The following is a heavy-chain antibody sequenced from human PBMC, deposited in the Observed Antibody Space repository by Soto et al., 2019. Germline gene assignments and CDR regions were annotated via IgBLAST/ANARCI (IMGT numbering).Heavy chain of an antibody. CDR3: TTDPPYCTNGVCDDAFDI. CDR2: IKSKTDGGTT. CDR1: VFTFSNAW. V-gene: IGHV3-15*01. D-gene: IGHD2-8*01. Sequence: GPLRLSCAAPVFTFSNAWMSWVRQAPGKGLEWVGRIKSKTDGGTTDYAAPVKGRFTISRDDSKNTLYLQMNSLKTEDTAVYYCTTDPPYCTNGVCDDAFDIWGQGTMVTVSS. J-gene: IGHJ3*02.